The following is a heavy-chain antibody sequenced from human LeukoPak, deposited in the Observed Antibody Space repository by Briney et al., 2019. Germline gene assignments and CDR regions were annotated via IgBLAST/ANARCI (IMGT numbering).Heavy chain of an antibody. Sequence: GGSLRLSCAASGFSFSDHYMSWIRQVPGKGLEWVANIKLDRSEKYYVDSVKGRFTISRDNAKNSLYLQMNSLRAEDTAVYYCARAPYCIGGSCRFDYWGQGTLVTVSS. CDR1: GFSFSDHY. D-gene: IGHD2-15*01. J-gene: IGHJ4*02. V-gene: IGHV3-7*03. CDR2: IKLDRSEK. CDR3: ARAPYCIGGSCRFDY.